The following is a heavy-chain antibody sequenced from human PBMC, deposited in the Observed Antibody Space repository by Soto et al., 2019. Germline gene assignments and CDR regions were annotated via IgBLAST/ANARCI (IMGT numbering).Heavy chain of an antibody. Sequence: SETLSLTCTVSGASISSFCWTWIRQPPGQGLEWIGYICTGGTTKYSPSLKSRVTMSVDTSKTQFSLKLTSVTAADTAVYYCARHRGSSSWSSPHYFDYWGQGTLVTVSS. D-gene: IGHD6-13*01. CDR1: GASISSFC. CDR2: ICTGGTT. V-gene: IGHV4-4*09. J-gene: IGHJ4*02. CDR3: ARHRGSSSWSSPHYFDY.